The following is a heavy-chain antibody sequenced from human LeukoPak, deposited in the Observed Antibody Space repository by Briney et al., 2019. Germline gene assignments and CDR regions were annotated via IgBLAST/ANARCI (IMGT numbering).Heavy chain of an antibody. CDR1: GFTFSSYW. Sequence: GESLKISCKGSGFTFSSYWMSWVRQAPGKGLEWVANIKQDGSEKYYVDSVKGRFTISRDNAKNSLYLQMNSLRAEDTAVYYCARQCPLSSSYHNWFDPWGQGTLVTVSS. D-gene: IGHD6-6*01. CDR2: IKQDGSEK. V-gene: IGHV3-7*03. CDR3: ARQCPLSSSYHNWFDP. J-gene: IGHJ5*02.